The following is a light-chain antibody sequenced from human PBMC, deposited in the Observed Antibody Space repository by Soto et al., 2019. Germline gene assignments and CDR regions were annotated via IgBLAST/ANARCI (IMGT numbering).Light chain of an antibody. CDR2: DAS. V-gene: IGKV3-20*01. J-gene: IGKJ2*01. CDR3: QQYGNSRSYT. CDR1: QSISNSY. Sequence: EIVLTQSPGTLSLSPGERATLSCRASQSISNSYLAWYQQRPGQAPRLLLSDASSRSTGIPDRFSGCGSGTDFTLTISGLEPEYVAVYDCQQYGNSRSYTFGQGTKVE.